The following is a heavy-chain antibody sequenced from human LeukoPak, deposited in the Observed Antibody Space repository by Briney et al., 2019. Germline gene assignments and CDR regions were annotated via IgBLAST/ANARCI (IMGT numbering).Heavy chain of an antibody. D-gene: IGHD2-21*02. J-gene: IGHJ4*02. CDR1: GYTFTGSY. Sequence: ASVKVSCKASGYTFTGSYMHWVRQAPGQGLEWMGWINPDSGGTDSAQKLRGRLTMTRDTSISTGYMDLRGLTSDDAAVYYCARAPFCGVDCPPTIDYWGQGTLVTVSS. V-gene: IGHV1-2*02. CDR3: ARAPFCGVDCPPTIDY. CDR2: INPDSGGT.